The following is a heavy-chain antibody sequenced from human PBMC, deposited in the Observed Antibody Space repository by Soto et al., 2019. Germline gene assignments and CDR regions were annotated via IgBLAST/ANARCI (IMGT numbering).Heavy chain of an antibody. D-gene: IGHD4-17*01. V-gene: IGHV3-66*01. CDR2: IYSGGYT. CDR1: GLTVSSNF. Sequence: EVQLVESGGGLVQPGGSLRLSCSASGLTVSSNFMSWVRQAPGKGLEWVSVIYSGGYTYYADSVRGRFTISRDTSKNTLFLQMNSLRAEDSAVYYCVRDYDYGDRQRYSGMDVWGQGTTVTVSS. J-gene: IGHJ6*02. CDR3: VRDYDYGDRQRYSGMDV.